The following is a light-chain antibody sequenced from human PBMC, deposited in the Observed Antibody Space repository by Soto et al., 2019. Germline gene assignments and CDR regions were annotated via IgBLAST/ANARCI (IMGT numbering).Light chain of an antibody. J-gene: IGLJ1*01. Sequence: QSALTQPPSASGSPGQSVTISCTGTSSDVGGYNYFSWYQQHPGKAPKHRIYEVSKRPSGVPDHCSGSKSGNTAALTVSGLQAADEADYYCSSYAGSNNLVFGTGTKLTVL. V-gene: IGLV2-8*01. CDR3: SSYAGSNNLV. CDR1: SSDVGGYNY. CDR2: EVS.